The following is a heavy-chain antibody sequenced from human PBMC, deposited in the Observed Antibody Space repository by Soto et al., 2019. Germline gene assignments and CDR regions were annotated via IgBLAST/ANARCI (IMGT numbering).Heavy chain of an antibody. J-gene: IGHJ6*03. D-gene: IGHD4-17*01. CDR3: ARVLRDYPFYYSYMDI. V-gene: IGHV4-34*01. CDR1: GGXFCGYY. Sequence: PSETLSLTCAVYGGXFCGYYWSWIRQPPGKGLEWIGEINYSGSTNYNPSLKSRVTISVDTSKNQFSLKLSSVTAADTAVYYCARVLRDYPFYYSYMDIWGKGTTVTVSS. CDR2: INYSGST.